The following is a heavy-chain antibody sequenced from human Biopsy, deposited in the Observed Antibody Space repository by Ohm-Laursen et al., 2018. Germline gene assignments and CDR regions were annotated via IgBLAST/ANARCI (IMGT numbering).Heavy chain of an antibody. J-gene: IGHJ2*01. Sequence: GTLSLTCIVSGGSISNNNYYWGWIRQPPGKALEWIGYIYFTGRTSYNPSLKSRVTMSVNTSKKQFSLRLSSVTAADTAVYYCASAGYNPDWNFDLWGRGTRVTVSS. CDR2: IYFTGRT. V-gene: IGHV4-61*05. CDR3: ASAGYNPDWNFDL. CDR1: GGSISNNNYY. D-gene: IGHD5-24*01.